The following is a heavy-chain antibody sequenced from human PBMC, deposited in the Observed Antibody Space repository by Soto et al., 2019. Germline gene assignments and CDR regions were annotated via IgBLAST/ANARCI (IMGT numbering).Heavy chain of an antibody. CDR3: ARDRVAVGMIDY. D-gene: IGHD6-19*01. V-gene: IGHV1-69*06. CDR2: IIPIFGTA. CDR1: GGTFSSYA. J-gene: IGHJ4*02. Sequence: SVKVSCKASGGTFSSYAISWVRQAPGQGLEWMGGIIPIFGTANYAQKFQGRVTITADKSTSTAYMELSSLRSEDTAVYYCARDRVAVGMIDYWGQGTLVTVS.